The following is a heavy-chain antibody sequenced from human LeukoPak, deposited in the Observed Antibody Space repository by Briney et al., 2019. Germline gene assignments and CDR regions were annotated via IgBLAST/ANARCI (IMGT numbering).Heavy chain of an antibody. Sequence: GGSLRLSCAASGFTFSSYSMNWVRQAPGKGLEWVSSISSSSSYIYYADSVKGRFTISRDNAKDSLYLQMNGLRPEDTALYYCSTDPRLLIYWGHGTLVTVSS. CDR2: ISSSSSYI. CDR1: GFTFSSYS. V-gene: IGHV3-21*04. J-gene: IGHJ4*01. CDR3: STDPRLLIY. D-gene: IGHD2-8*01.